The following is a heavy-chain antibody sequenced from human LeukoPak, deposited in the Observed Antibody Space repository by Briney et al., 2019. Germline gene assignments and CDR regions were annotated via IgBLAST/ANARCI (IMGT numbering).Heavy chain of an antibody. J-gene: IGHJ4*02. CDR2: IYNSGST. D-gene: IGHD1-7*01. Sequence: PAETLSLTCTVSGVSISIYYWSWIRQPPGKGLEWIGYIYNSGSTSCNPSLKSRATISADTSKNQFSLKLSSVTAADTAVYYCVRDRELNYWGQGTLVTVSS. CDR1: GVSISIYY. CDR3: VRDRELNY. V-gene: IGHV4-59*01.